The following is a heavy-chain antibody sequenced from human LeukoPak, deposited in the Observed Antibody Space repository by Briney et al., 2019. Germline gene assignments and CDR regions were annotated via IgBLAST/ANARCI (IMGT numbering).Heavy chain of an antibody. CDR1: GVSISSYY. J-gene: IGHJ5*02. V-gene: IGHV4-59*01. CDR2: IYYSGST. CDR3: ALSRNNWFDP. Sequence: SETLSLTCTVSGVSISSYYWSWIRQPPGKGLEWIGYIYYSGSTNYNPSLKSRVTISVDTSKNQFSLKLSSVTAADTAVYYCALSRNNWFDPWGQGTLVTVSS.